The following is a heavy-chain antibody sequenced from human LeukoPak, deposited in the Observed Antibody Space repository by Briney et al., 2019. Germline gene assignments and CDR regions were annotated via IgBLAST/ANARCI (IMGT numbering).Heavy chain of an antibody. CDR2: INPNSGGT. J-gene: IGHJ3*02. CDR1: GGTFSSYA. CDR3: AREWIPTRHGVPVRNAFDI. D-gene: IGHD2-2*01. Sequence: VASVKVSCKASGGTFSSYAISWVRQAPGQGLEWMGRINPNSGGTNYAQKFQGRVTMTRDTSISTAYMELSRLRSDDTAVYYCAREWIPTRHGVPVRNAFDIWGQGTMVTVSS. V-gene: IGHV1-2*06.